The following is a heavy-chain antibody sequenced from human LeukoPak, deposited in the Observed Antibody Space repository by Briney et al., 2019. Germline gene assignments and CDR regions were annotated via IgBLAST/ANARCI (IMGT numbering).Heavy chain of an antibody. CDR2: ISSSGSTI. V-gene: IGHV3-11*04. D-gene: IGHD2-2*01. CDR1: GFTFSDYY. J-gene: IGHJ4*02. CDR3: AKGGPWDCSSASCYPDY. Sequence: PGGSLRLSCAASGFTFSDYYMSWIRQAPGKGLEWVSYISSSGSTIYYADSVKGRFTISRDNSKNTLYLQMNSLRAEDTAVYYCAKGGPWDCSSASCYPDYWGQGTLVTVSS.